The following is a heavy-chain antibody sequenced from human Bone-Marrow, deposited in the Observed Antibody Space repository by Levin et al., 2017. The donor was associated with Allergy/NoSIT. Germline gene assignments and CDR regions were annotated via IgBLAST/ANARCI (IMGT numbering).Heavy chain of an antibody. J-gene: IGHJ5*02. CDR2: ITPFNGNT. V-gene: IGHV1-45*02. D-gene: IGHD6-13*01. Sequence: GGSLRLSCKASGYTFTYRYLHWVRQAPGQALEWMGWITPFNGNTNYAQKFQDRVTITRDRSMSTAYMELSSLRSEDTAMYYCALGVAAARGWFDPWGQGTLVTVSS. CDR3: ALGVAAARGWFDP. CDR1: GYTFTYRY.